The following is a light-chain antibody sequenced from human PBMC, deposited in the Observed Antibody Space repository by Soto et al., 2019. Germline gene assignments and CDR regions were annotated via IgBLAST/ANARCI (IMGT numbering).Light chain of an antibody. V-gene: IGKV3-20*01. CDR2: GAS. Sequence: EIVLTQSPGTLSLSPGERASLSCRASQSVSNSYLAWYQQKPGQAPRLLIYGASSRATGIPDRFSGSESGTDFTLTISRLEPEDFAVYYCQQYGSSPWTFGQGTKVEIK. CDR1: QSVSNSY. CDR3: QQYGSSPWT. J-gene: IGKJ1*01.